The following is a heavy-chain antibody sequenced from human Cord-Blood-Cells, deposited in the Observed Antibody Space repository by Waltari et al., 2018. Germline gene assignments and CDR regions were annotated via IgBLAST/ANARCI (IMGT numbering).Heavy chain of an antibody. Sequence: QLQLQESGPGLVKPSETLSLTCTVSGGSISSSSYYWGWIRQPPGKGLEWIGSIYYSGRPYYNPSLKSRVTISVDTSKNQFSLKLSSVTAADTAVYYCARHDYDWGYFDYWGQGTLVTVSS. V-gene: IGHV4-39*07. CDR1: GGSISSSSYY. CDR2: IYYSGRP. J-gene: IGHJ4*02. D-gene: IGHD3-9*01. CDR3: ARHDYDWGYFDY.